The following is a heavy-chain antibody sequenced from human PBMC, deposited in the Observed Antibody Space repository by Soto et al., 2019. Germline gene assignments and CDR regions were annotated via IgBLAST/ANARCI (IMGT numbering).Heavy chain of an antibody. D-gene: IGHD3-22*01. CDR1: GYTFTGYY. J-gene: IGHJ5*02. CDR3: ARDATYYYDSSGYYYWFDP. Sequence: QVQLVQSGAEVKKPGASVKVSCKASGYTFTGYYMHWVRQAPGQGLEWMGIINPSGGSTSYAQKFQGRVTMTRDTSTSTVYMELSSLRSEDTAVYYCARDATYYYDSSGYYYWFDPWGQGTLVTVSS. CDR2: INPSGGST. V-gene: IGHV1-46*01.